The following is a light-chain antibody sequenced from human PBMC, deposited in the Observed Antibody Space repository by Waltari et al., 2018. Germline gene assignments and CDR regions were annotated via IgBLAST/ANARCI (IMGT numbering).Light chain of an antibody. Sequence: EIVFTQSPGTLSMSLGGRATLSCSASQSVKMYVAWYQQKPGQAPHLLIYDAATRATGIPARFSGSGSGTDFILTISGLEPEDFGVYYCQQRTDWPLTFGGGTKVEIK. CDR1: QSVKMY. V-gene: IGKV3-11*01. J-gene: IGKJ4*01. CDR2: DAA. CDR3: QQRTDWPLT.